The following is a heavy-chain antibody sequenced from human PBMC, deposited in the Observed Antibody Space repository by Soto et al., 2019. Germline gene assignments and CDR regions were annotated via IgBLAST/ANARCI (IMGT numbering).Heavy chain of an antibody. CDR1: GGSVSSGSYY. D-gene: IGHD3-9*01. CDR3: ERVDLAMSLRYFDA. Sequence: PSETLSLTCTVSGGSVSSGSYYWSWIRQPPGKGLEWIGYIYYSGSTNYNPSLKSRVTISVDTSKNQFSLKLSSVTAADTAVYYCERVDLAMSLRYFDAWGQGTLVTVSS. CDR2: IYYSGST. J-gene: IGHJ4*02. V-gene: IGHV4-61*01.